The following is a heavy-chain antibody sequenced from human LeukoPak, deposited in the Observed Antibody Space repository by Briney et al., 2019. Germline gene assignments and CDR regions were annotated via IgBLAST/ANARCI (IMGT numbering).Heavy chain of an antibody. CDR3: SRESGAFCPFGY. Sequence: GSLRLSCVVSGFTFSSYSMNWVRQAPGKGLEWVVEISLTGETNYNPSLNGRVTMSLDKSRNQLSLKLTSVTAADTAIYYCSRESGAFCPFGYWGQGTLVIVPP. J-gene: IGHJ4*02. CDR2: ISLTGET. CDR1: GFTFSSYS. V-gene: IGHV4-4*02. D-gene: IGHD1-26*01.